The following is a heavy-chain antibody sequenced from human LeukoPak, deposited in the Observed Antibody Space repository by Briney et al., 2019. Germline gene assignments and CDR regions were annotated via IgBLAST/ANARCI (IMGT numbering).Heavy chain of an antibody. Sequence: ASVKVSCKASGYTFTSYYMHWVRQAPGQGLEWMGIINPSGGSTSYAQKFQGRVTMTRDMSTSTIYMELSSLRSEDTAVYYCARSRSWIYFDYWGQGTLVTVSS. CDR2: INPSGGST. CDR3: ARSRSWIYFDY. D-gene: IGHD6-13*01. V-gene: IGHV1-46*01. CDR1: GYTFTSYY. J-gene: IGHJ4*02.